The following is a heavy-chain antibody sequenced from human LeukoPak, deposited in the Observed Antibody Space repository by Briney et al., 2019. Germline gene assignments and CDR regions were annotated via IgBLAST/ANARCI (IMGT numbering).Heavy chain of an antibody. J-gene: IGHJ4*02. CDR2: IYGGGDT. CDR3: TRLLPSSHHFFDS. V-gene: IGHV3-53*01. CDR1: GFTVSSNY. Sequence: GGSLRLSCAASGFTVSSNYMSWVRQAPGKGLEWVSVIYGGGDTYYADSVRGRFTISRDNFENTLFLQMDSLRAEDTAVYYCTRLLPSSHHFFDSWGQGTLVTVSS. D-gene: IGHD6-6*01.